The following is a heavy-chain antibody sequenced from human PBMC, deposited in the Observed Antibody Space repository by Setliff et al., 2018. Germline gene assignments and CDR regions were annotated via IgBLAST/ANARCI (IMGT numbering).Heavy chain of an antibody. J-gene: IGHJ6*02. Sequence: PSETLSLTCAVYGDSFSDYYWSWIRQSAGEGLEWIGRIYTSGATTYSPSLKSRVSISADTSKNLFSLRLKSVTAADTAVYYCAKEYVVNSFVSNSHQHYGLDVWGQGTTVTVSS. V-gene: IGHV4-4*07. CDR2: IYTSGAT. CDR1: GDSFSDYY. CDR3: AKEYVVNSFVSNSHQHYGLDV. D-gene: IGHD2-21*01.